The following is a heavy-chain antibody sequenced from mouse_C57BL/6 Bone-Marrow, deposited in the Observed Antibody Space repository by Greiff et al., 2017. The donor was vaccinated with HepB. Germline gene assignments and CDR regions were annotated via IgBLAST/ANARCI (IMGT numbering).Heavy chain of an antibody. V-gene: IGHV5-4*01. D-gene: IGHD4-1*01. J-gene: IGHJ2*01. CDR2: IIDGGSYT. CDR1: GFTFSSYA. CDR3: ARDARTGKYFDY. Sequence: EVKLVESGGGLVKPGGSLKLSCAASGFTFSSYAMSWVRQTPEKRLEWVATIIDGGSYTYYPDNVKGRFTISRDNAKNNLYLQMSQLKSEDTAMYYCARDARTGKYFDYWGQGTTLTVSS.